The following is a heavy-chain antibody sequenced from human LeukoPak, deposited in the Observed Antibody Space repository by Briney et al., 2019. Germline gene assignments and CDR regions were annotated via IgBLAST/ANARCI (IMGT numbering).Heavy chain of an antibody. Sequence: GGSLRLSCAASGFTVSNNYMNRVRQAPGKGLEWVSVIYSGGSTYYADSVKGRFTISRDNSKNTLSLQMNSLRAEDTAVYYCAKVTGVATMGYYYYMDVWGKGTTVTVSS. CDR3: AKVTGVATMGYYYYMDV. CDR1: GFTVSNNY. J-gene: IGHJ6*03. D-gene: IGHD5-12*01. CDR2: IYSGGST. V-gene: IGHV3-53*01.